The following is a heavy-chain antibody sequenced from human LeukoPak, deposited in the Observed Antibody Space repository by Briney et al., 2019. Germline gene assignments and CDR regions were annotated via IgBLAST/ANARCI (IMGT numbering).Heavy chain of an antibody. V-gene: IGHV1-18*04. CDR1: GYTFTGYY. CDR3: ARDGTTDVLLWFGEPYY. CDR2: ISAYNGNT. Sequence: ASVRVSCKASGYTFTGYYIHWVRQAPGQGLEWMGWISAYNGNTNYAQKLQGRVTMTTDTSTSTAYMELRSLRSDDTAVYYCARDGTTDVLLWFGEPYYWGQGTLVTVSS. J-gene: IGHJ4*02. D-gene: IGHD3-10*01.